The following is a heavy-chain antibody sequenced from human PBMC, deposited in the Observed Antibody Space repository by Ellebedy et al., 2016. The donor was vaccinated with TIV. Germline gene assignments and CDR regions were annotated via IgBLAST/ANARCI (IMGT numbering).Heavy chain of an antibody. V-gene: IGHV3-7*04. D-gene: IGHD3-3*01. Sequence: PGGSLRLSCAASGFTLRNYWMTWVRQAPGKGLEWVATINQAGSEIYYVDSVRGRFAISRDDAQNSLYLQMNSLTAEDTALYYCAGGSGFLFDIWGQGTMVTVS. CDR3: AGGSGFLFDI. J-gene: IGHJ3*02. CDR2: INQAGSEI. CDR1: GFTLRNYW.